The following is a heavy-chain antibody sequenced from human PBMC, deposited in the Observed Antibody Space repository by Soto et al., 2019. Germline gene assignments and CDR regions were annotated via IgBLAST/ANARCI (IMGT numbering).Heavy chain of an antibody. D-gene: IGHD6-19*01. V-gene: IGHV4-34*01. CDR3: ARGLITGSHYSGGWYYFDS. CDR1: GESFSGHI. J-gene: IGHJ4*02. CDR2: INHSGSA. Sequence: QVQLQQSGAGLLKPSETLSLTCAVYGESFSGHIWTWIRQTPGKGLQWIGQINHSGSASYNPSLKSRVTISVHTSNSQFSLELSSVTAADMAVYYCARGLITGSHYSGGWYYFDSWGQGTQVTVSS.